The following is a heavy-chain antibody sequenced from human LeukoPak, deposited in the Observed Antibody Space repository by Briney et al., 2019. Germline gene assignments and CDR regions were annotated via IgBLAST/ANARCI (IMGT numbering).Heavy chain of an antibody. J-gene: IGHJ3*02. CDR2: IYHSGST. V-gene: IGHV4-30-2*01. CDR3: ARNWGSAAFDI. CDR1: GGSISSGGYS. Sequence: SETLSLTCAVSGGSISSGGYSWSWIRQPPGKGLEWIGYIYHSGSTYYNPSLKSRVTISVDRSKNQFSLKLSSVTAADTAVYYCARNWGSAAFDIWGQGTMVTASS. D-gene: IGHD7-27*01.